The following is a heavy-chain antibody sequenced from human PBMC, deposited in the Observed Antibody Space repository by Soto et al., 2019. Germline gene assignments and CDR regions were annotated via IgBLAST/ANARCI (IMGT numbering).Heavy chain of an antibody. Sequence: QVQLVQSGAEVKKPGASVKVSCKASGYTFASYGISWVRQAPGQGLEWMGWINVYNGNTNYAQKLQGRVTMTTHTSTRTAYLDLRSLRSDHTAVYFCARDTSRGEYDNWGQGTLLTVSS. CDR3: ARDTSRGEYDN. V-gene: IGHV1-18*01. J-gene: IGHJ4*02. D-gene: IGHD3-10*01. CDR2: INVYNGNT. CDR1: GYTFASYG.